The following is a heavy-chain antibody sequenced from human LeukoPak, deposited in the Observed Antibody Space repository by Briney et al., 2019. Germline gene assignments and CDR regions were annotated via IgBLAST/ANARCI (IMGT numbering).Heavy chain of an antibody. V-gene: IGHV1-46*01. CDR3: ARDSSGSFDY. Sequence: ASVKVSCKASGYTFTNYHMHWVRQAPGQGLEWMGIFNPSGGSTSYAQKFQGRVTMTRDTSTTTVYMELSSLRSKDTAVYYCARDSSGSFDYWGQGTLVTVSS. CDR2: FNPSGGST. CDR1: GYTFTNYH. J-gene: IGHJ4*02. D-gene: IGHD6-19*01.